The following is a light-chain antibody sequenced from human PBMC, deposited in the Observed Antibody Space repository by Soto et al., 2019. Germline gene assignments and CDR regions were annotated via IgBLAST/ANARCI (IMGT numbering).Light chain of an antibody. Sequence: QSVLAQPASVSGSPGQSVTISCTGTFSDIGGYDSVSWYQQHSGKAPKLIIYEVTDRPSGVSNRFSGSKSGNTASLTISGLQAEDDADYHCSSFARNNSLCVFGTGTKLTVL. J-gene: IGLJ1*01. CDR3: SSFARNNSLCV. CDR2: EVT. V-gene: IGLV2-14*01. CDR1: FSDIGGYDS.